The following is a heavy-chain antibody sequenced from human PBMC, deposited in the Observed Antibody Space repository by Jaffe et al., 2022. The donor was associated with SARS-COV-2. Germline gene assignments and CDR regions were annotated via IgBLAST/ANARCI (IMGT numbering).Heavy chain of an antibody. CDR2: ISYNSGAI. V-gene: IGHV3-48*01. CDR3: ATRRITMNDF. D-gene: IGHD3-22*01. CDR1: GFTFSSYS. J-gene: IGHJ4*02. Sequence: EVQLVESGGGLVQPGGSLRLSCVASGFTFSSYSMNWVRQAPGKGLEWLSYISYNSGAIYYADSVKGRFTSSRDNAKNSMYLQMNSLRVEDTAVYYCATRRITMNDFWGQGTLVTVSS.